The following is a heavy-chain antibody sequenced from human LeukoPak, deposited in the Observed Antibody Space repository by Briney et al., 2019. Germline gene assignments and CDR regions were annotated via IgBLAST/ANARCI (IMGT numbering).Heavy chain of an antibody. CDR1: GFTFSGYS. J-gene: IGHJ6*02. D-gene: IGHD6-13*01. Sequence: PGGSLRLSCAASGFTFSGYSMSWVRQAPGKGLEWVSSISRSSSYIYYADSVKGRLTISRGNAKNSLYLQMNSLRAEDTAVYYCARSGGSSWLPYYYYDMDVWGQGTTVTVSS. CDR3: ARSGGSSWLPYYYYDMDV. CDR2: ISRSSSYI. V-gene: IGHV3-21*01.